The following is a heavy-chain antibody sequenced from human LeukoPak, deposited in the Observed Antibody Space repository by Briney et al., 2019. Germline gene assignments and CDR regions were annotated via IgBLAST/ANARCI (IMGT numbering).Heavy chain of an antibody. CDR3: ARGPHDSSGYYYRYYFDY. CDR2: IIPIFGTA. V-gene: IGHV1-69*01. Sequence: GASVKVSCKASGGTFSSYAISWVRQAPGQGLEWMGGIIPIFGTANYAQKFQGRDTITADESTSTAYMELSSLRSEDTAVYYCARGPHDSSGYYYRYYFDYWGQGTLVTVSS. J-gene: IGHJ4*02. CDR1: GGTFSSYA. D-gene: IGHD3-22*01.